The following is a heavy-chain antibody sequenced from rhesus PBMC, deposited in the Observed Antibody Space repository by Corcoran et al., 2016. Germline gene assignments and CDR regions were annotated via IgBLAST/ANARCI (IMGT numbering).Heavy chain of an antibody. V-gene: IGHV3-100*01. CDR2: ISESGCTT. Sequence: EVQLVESGGGLVKPGGSLRLSCVASGFTFSSYVMHWVRQAPGKGREWVSVISESGCTTYYADSVKGRVTISRDNAKNSLCLQMNSLRAEDTAVYYCTREGYTNSLDVWGRGVLVTVSS. D-gene: IGHD6-13*01. J-gene: IGHJ5-2*02. CDR3: TREGYTNSLDV. CDR1: GFTFSSYV.